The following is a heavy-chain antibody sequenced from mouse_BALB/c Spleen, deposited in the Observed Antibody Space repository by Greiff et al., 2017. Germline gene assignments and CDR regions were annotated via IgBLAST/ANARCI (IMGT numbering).Heavy chain of an antibody. Sequence: QVQLQQPGAELVRPGASVKLSCKASGYTFTSYWINWVKQRPGQGLEWIGNIYPSGSYTNYNQKFKDKATLTVDKSSSTAYMQLSSPTSEDSAVYYCTRARATGAMDYWGQGTSVTVSS. CDR2: IYPSGSYT. J-gene: IGHJ4*01. D-gene: IGHD3-1*01. V-gene: IGHV1-69*02. CDR3: TRARATGAMDY. CDR1: GYTFTSYW.